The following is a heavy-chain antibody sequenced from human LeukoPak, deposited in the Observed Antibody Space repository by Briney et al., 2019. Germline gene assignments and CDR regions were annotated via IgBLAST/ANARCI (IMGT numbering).Heavy chain of an antibody. Sequence: GGSLRLSCAASRFTFSSYWMHWVRQAPGKGLVWVSRINSDGISTSYADSVKGRFTISRDNAKNTLYLQMNSLRAEDTAVYYCARRYCSGGSCYLDYWGQGTLVTVSS. CDR1: RFTFSSYW. V-gene: IGHV3-74*01. CDR3: ARRYCSGGSCYLDY. D-gene: IGHD2-15*01. CDR2: INSDGIST. J-gene: IGHJ4*02.